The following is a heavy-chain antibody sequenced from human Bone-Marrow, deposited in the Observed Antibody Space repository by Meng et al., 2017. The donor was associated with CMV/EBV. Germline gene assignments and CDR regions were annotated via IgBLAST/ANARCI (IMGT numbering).Heavy chain of an antibody. CDR1: GFTFSSYA. J-gene: IGHJ5*01. Sequence: GESLKISCAASGFTFSSYAMHWVRQAPGKGLEWVAVISYDGSNKYYADSVKGRFTISRDNSKNTLYLQMNSLRVEDTAVYYCSRENPGLDSWGQGTLVTVSS. V-gene: IGHV3-30-3*01. CDR3: SRENPGLDS. CDR2: ISYDGSNK.